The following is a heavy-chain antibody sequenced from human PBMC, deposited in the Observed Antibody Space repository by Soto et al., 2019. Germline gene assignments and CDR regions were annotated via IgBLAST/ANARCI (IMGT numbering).Heavy chain of an antibody. D-gene: IGHD3-22*01. V-gene: IGHV3-23*01. CDR1: GFTISTFA. Sequence: GGSLRRSCAASGFTISTFAMTWVRQAPGKGLECVSGVTGSGGQIHYADSVKGRFTISKDNSRNILYLQMSNLRDEDTAVYYCARDIAYYYDSSGYRAPFDPWGQGTLVTVSS. CDR3: ARDIAYYYDSSGYRAPFDP. CDR2: VTGSGGQI. J-gene: IGHJ5*02.